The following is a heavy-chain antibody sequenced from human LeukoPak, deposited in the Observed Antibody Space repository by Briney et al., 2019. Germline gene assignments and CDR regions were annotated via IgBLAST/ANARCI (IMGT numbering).Heavy chain of an antibody. Sequence: GSSVKVSCKASGGTFSSYAISWVRQAPGQGLEWMGGIIPIFGTANYAQKFQGRVTITADESTSTAYMELSSLRSEDTAMYYCASTAVAGLYYYYGMDVWGKGTTVTVSS. D-gene: IGHD6-19*01. CDR3: ASTAVAGLYYYYGMDV. V-gene: IGHV1-69*01. J-gene: IGHJ6*04. CDR1: GGTFSSYA. CDR2: IIPIFGTA.